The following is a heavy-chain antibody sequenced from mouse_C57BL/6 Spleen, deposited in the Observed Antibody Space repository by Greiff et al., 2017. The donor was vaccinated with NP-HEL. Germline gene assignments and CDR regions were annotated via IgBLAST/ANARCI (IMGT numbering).Heavy chain of an antibody. CDR1: GYTFTTYP. Sequence: QVQLQQSGAELVKPGASVKMSCKASGYTFTTYPIEWMKQNHGKSLEWIGNFHPYNDDTKYNEKFKGKATLTVEKSSSTVYLELSRLTSDDSAVYYCASGHYYGSSYWYFDVWGTGTTVTVSS. V-gene: IGHV1-47*01. CDR2: FHPYNDDT. D-gene: IGHD1-1*01. J-gene: IGHJ1*03. CDR3: ASGHYYGSSYWYFDV.